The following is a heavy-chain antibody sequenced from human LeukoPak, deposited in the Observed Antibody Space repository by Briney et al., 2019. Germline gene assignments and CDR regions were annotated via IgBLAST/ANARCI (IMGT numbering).Heavy chain of an antibody. Sequence: ASVKVSCKASGYTFTGYYMHWVRQAPGQGLEWMGWINPNSGGTNYAQKFQGRVTMTGDTSISTAYMELSGLRSDDTAVYYCARDYCSSTSCRLDYWGQGTLVTVSS. CDR1: GYTFTGYY. D-gene: IGHD2-2*01. V-gene: IGHV1-2*02. CDR2: INPNSGGT. CDR3: ARDYCSSTSCRLDY. J-gene: IGHJ4*02.